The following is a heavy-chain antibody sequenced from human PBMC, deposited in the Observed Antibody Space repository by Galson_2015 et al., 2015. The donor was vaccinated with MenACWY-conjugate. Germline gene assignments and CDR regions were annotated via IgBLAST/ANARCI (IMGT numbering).Heavy chain of an antibody. J-gene: IGHJ6*02. CDR1: GGTFSSYA. V-gene: IGHV1-69*13. Sequence: SVKVSCKASGGTFSSYAISWVRQAPGQGLEWMGGIIPIFGTANYAQKFQGRVTITADESTSTAYMELSSLRSEDTAVYYCARAIMDYYGMDVWGQGTTVTVSS. D-gene: IGHD5-24*01. CDR3: ARAIMDYYGMDV. CDR2: IIPIFGTA.